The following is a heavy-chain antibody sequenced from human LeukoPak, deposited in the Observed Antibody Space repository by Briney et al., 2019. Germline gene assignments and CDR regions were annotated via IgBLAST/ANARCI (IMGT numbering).Heavy chain of an antibody. J-gene: IGHJ6*02. CDR2: IDKDGRST. D-gene: IGHD1-26*01. CDR3: ATWAFYHSLDV. CDR1: GFTLGAYA. Sequence: GGSLRLSCAASGFTLGAYAMHWVRQAPGKGLEWVSLIDKDGRSTYYADSVKGRFTISRDNSKNSLYLQMNSLRTEDTALYYCATWAFYHSLDVWGQGTTVTVSS. V-gene: IGHV3-43*02.